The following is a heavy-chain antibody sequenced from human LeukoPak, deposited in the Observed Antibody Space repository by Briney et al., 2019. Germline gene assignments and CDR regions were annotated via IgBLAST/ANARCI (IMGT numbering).Heavy chain of an antibody. CDR1: GFTVSSNY. CDR2: IYSGGST. Sequence: GGSLRLSCAASGFTVSSNYMSWVRQAPGKGLEWVSVIYSGGSTYYADSVKGRFTISRDNSKDTLYLQMNSLRAEDTAVYYCARDLLVYSSSVVWGQGTLVTVSS. V-gene: IGHV3-53*01. CDR3: ARDLLVYSSSVV. D-gene: IGHD6-6*01. J-gene: IGHJ4*02.